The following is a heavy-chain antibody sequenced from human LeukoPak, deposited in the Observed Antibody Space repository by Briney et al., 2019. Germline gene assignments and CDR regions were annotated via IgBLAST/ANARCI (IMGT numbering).Heavy chain of an antibody. V-gene: IGHV3-53*01. J-gene: IGHJ4*02. CDR1: GFTVSTSY. D-gene: IGHD6-19*01. Sequence: PGGSLRLSCAASGFTVSTSYMSWVRQAPGKGLECISVISNEGNTYYADSVKGRFNISRDNSKNTVFLEMNSLRAEDTAVYYCARDDTSGGWYEIGNWGQGTLVTVFS. CDR3: ARDDTSGGWYEIGN. CDR2: ISNEGNT.